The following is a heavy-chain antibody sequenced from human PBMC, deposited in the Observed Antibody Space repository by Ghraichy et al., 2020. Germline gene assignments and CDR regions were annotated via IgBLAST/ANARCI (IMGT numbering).Heavy chain of an antibody. J-gene: IGHJ4*02. CDR1: GFTVSINY. CDR3: ARDVAPAGDFDY. CDR2: IYSGGST. V-gene: IGHV3-66*02. Sequence: LSLTCAASGFTVSINYMSWVRQAPGKGLEWVSVIYSGGSTYYADSVKGQFTISRDNSKNTLDLHMNSLRAEDTAVYYCARDVAPAGDFDYWGQGTLVTVSS. D-gene: IGHD6-13*01.